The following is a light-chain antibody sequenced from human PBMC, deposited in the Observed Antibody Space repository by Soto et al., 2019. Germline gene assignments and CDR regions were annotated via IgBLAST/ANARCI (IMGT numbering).Light chain of an antibody. J-gene: IGLJ2*01. V-gene: IGLV1-44*01. CDR3: AAWDDTLNGVL. CDR2: SND. Sequence: LTQPHSVSESPGKTVTISCTGSSDSIASYYVQWYQQVPGTAPKLLIYSNDHRPSGVPDRFSGSKSGTSASLAISGLQSEDEADYYCAAWDDTLNGVLFGGGTQLTVL. CDR1: SDSIASYY.